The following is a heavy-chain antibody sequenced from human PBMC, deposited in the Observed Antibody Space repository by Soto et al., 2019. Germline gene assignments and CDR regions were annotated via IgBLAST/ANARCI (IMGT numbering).Heavy chain of an antibody. Sequence: DVQLLESGGDLVQPGGSLRLSCTASGFILSSYAMSWVRQAPGKGLEWVSIVSAGGDMKYNSDSVKGRFTISRDHSNNALFLQMNSLRIEDTALYYCARGDRGGSGSPASYYYSGLDVWGQGTTVTVS. CDR3: ARGDRGGSGSPASYYYSGLDV. V-gene: IGHV3-23*01. J-gene: IGHJ6*02. D-gene: IGHD3-10*01. CDR2: VSAGGDMK. CDR1: GFILSSYA.